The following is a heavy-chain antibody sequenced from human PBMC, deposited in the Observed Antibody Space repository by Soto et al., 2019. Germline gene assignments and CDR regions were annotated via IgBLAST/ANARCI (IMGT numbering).Heavy chain of an antibody. J-gene: IGHJ4*02. CDR2: INHSGST. V-gene: IGHV4-34*01. D-gene: IGHD3-3*01. CDR3: ARGRVRFLEWFLQAAYFDY. CDR1: GWSFSGYY. Sequence: SETLSLTCAVYGWSFSGYYWSWIRQPPGKGLEWIGEINHSGSTNYNPSLKSRVTISVDTSKNQFSLKLSSVTAADTAVYYCARGRVRFLEWFLQAAYFDYWGQGTLVTVSS.